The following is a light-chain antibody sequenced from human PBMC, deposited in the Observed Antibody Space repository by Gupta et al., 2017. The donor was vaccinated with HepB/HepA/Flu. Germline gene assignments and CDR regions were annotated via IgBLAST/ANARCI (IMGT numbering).Light chain of an antibody. CDR3: QQYKSYPLT. CDR2: QAS. CDR1: QSLNTW. V-gene: IGKV1-5*03. J-gene: IGKJ4*01. Sequence: IQLTHSPSTLSASVGDRLTITCRASQSLNTWLAWYQQRTGKAPKHLIYQASTLESGVPSRFSGRGSGTEFTLTISNLQPDEFATYYCQQYKSYPLTFGGGTKVEI.